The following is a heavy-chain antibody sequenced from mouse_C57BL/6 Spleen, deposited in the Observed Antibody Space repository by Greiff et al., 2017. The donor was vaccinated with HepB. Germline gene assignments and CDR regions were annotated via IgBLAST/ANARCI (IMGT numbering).Heavy chain of an antibody. CDR2: IDPSDSYT. CDR3: ASYGSSFSYWYFDV. Sequence: VQLQPSGAELVRPGTSVKLSCKASGYTFTSYWMHWVKQRPGQDLEWIGVIDPSDSYTNYNQKFKGKSTLTVDTSSSTAYMQLSSLTSEDSAVYYCASYGSSFSYWYFDVWGTGTTVTVSS. V-gene: IGHV1-59*01. J-gene: IGHJ1*03. D-gene: IGHD1-1*01. CDR1: GYTFTSYW.